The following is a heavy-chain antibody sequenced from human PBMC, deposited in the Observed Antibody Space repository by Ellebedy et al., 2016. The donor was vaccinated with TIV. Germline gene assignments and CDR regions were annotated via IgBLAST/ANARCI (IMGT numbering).Heavy chain of an antibody. J-gene: IGHJ4*01. CDR2: IRFDGSAK. Sequence: GGSLRLSCAASGFTFSSYGMHWVRQAPGKGLEWVAFIRFDGSAKYYADSVKGRFTISRDNSKNTLYLQMNRLRAEDTAVYSCCYMGSGTYGDLDYWGHGTPVTVSS. V-gene: IGHV3-30*02. CDR3: CYMGSGTYGDLDY. D-gene: IGHD3-10*01. CDR1: GFTFSSYG.